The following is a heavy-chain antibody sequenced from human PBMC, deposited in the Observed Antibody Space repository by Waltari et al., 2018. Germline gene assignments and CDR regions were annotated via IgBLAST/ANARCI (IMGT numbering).Heavy chain of an antibody. J-gene: IGHJ4*02. CDR1: GFIFSTNY. V-gene: IGHV3-53*01. CDR3: ATDGDGDCSLCLAQ. CDR2: IYNDGTK. Sequence: EVQLVESGGGVIQPGGSLRLSCAASGFIFSTNYISWVRQAPGKGLEWVSVIYNDGTKLYADSVKGRFTVSRDNSKNMVHLQMDSLRAEDTAVYYCATDGDGDCSLCLAQWGQGTLVTVSS. D-gene: IGHD2-21*02.